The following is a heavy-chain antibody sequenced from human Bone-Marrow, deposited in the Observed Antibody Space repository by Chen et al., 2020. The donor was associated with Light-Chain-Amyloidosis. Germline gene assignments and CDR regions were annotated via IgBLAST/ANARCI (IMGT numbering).Heavy chain of an antibody. CDR1: GAPISSSSYY. CDR3: VRGPSDVEWGVVIRAEAFDI. Sequence: QLQLQESGPGLVEPSETLSLTCTVSGAPISSSSYYWGWIRQSPGKGLEWIGGIFYGDITYYSPSRKSRVSVSADPSKNQVSLELTSLTAGDTAIYYCVRGPSDVEWGVVIRAEAFDIWGQGTTVTVSS. D-gene: IGHD3-3*01. J-gene: IGHJ3*02. V-gene: IGHV4-39*07. CDR2: IFYGDIT.